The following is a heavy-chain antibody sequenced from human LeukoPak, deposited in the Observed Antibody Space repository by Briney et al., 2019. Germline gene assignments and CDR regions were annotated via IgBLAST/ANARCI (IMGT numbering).Heavy chain of an antibody. CDR2: IRYDGSNK. CDR1: GLTLNNYG. CDR3: AKGFWNWFDP. J-gene: IGHJ5*02. Sequence: PGGSLRPSCAASGLTLNNYGMHWVRQAPGKGLEWVAFIRYDGSNKYYADSVGGRFTISRDNSKNTLYLQMSSLRAEDTAVYYCAKGFWNWFDPWGQGTLVTVSS. V-gene: IGHV3-30*02. D-gene: IGHD3-3*01.